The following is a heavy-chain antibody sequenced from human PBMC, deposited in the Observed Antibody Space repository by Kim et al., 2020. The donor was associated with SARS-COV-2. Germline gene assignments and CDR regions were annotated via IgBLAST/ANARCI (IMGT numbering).Heavy chain of an antibody. D-gene: IGHD3-10*01. Sequence: TSIADSVKGRFTISRDNAKNTLYLQMNSLRAEDTAVYYCAGDLTGANDYWGQGTLVTVSS. J-gene: IGHJ4*02. CDR3: AGDLTGANDY. CDR2: T. V-gene: IGHV3-74*01.